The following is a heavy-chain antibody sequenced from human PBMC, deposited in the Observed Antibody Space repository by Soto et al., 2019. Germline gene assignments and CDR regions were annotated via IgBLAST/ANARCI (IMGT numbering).Heavy chain of an antibody. V-gene: IGHV4-34*01. D-gene: IGHD2-15*01. J-gene: IGHJ4*02. CDR2: INHSGRT. CDR3: ARGRCSATYCYSNFDS. Sequence: QVQLQQWGAGLLKPSETLSLTCAVYGGSFSGYYWSWIRQPPGKGLEWIGEINHSGRTNYNPSLKSRVTMSADTSKGQFSLKLSAETAADTAVYYCARGRCSATYCYSNFDSWGQGTLVTVSS. CDR1: GGSFSGYY.